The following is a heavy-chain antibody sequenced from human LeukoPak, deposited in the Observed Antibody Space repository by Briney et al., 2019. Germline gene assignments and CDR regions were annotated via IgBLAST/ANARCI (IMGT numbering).Heavy chain of an antibody. CDR1: GFSISTNYY. Sequence: SEALPLTCTVSGFSISTNYYWGWTRQPPGRGLEWIGSIHHSGNTYHNPSLRSRVIMSIDTSKNQFSLRLSSVTAADTAVYFCASTNWNPGDYWGQGLLVTVSS. D-gene: IGHD1-1*01. CDR3: ASTNWNPGDY. CDR2: IHHSGNT. V-gene: IGHV4-38-2*02. J-gene: IGHJ4*02.